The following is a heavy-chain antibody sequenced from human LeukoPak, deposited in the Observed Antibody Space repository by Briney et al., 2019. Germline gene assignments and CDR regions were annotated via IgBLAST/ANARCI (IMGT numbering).Heavy chain of an antibody. CDR2: TNPSGGST. V-gene: IGHV1-46*01. CDR1: GYTFTSYY. J-gene: IGHJ5*02. CDR3: ARDTSSGTYSGSNWDPEYWFDP. D-gene: IGHD1-26*01. Sequence: ASVKVSCKASGYTFTSYYMHWVRQAPGQGLEWMGITNPSGGSTSYAQKFQGRVTMTRDTSTSTVYMELSSLRSEDTAVYYCARDTSSGTYSGSNWDPEYWFDPWGQGTLVTVSS.